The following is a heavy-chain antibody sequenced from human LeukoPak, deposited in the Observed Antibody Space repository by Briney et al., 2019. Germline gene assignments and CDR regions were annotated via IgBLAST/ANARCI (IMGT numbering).Heavy chain of an antibody. D-gene: IGHD6-19*01. CDR1: GFTFSSYW. CDR3: ARRGSNGWYYFEY. CDR2: MRYDGSNE. V-gene: IGHV3-30*02. Sequence: GGSLRLSCAASGFTFSSYWMSWVRQAPGKGLEWVAFMRYDGSNEYYADSVKGRFTISRDNSKNTLYLQMNTLRAEDTAVYYCARRGSNGWYYFEYWGQGTLVTVSS. J-gene: IGHJ4*02.